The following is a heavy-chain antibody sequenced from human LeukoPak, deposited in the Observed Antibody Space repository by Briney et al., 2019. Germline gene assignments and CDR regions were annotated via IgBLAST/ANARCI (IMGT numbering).Heavy chain of an antibody. CDR3: ATSAQPGYFDY. D-gene: IGHD6-13*01. CDR1: GGTFSSYA. V-gene: IGHV1-69*13. J-gene: IGHJ4*02. Sequence: GASVKVSCKASGGTFSSYAISWVRQAPGQGLEWMGGIIPIFGTANYAQKFQGRVTITADESTSTAYMELSSLRSEDTAVYYCATSAQPGYFDYWGQGTLVTVSS. CDR2: IIPIFGTA.